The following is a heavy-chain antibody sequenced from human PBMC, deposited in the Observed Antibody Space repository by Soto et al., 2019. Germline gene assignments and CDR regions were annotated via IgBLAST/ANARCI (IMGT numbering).Heavy chain of an antibody. D-gene: IGHD3-3*01. CDR1: GGSFSGYY. V-gene: IGHV4-34*01. Sequence: SETLSLTCAVYGGSFSGYYWSWIRQPPGKGLEWIGEINHSGSTNYNPSLKSRVTISVDTSKNQFSLKLSSVTAADTAVYYCARNRRFWGWWGGAGYYYYGMDVWGQGTTVTVSS. J-gene: IGHJ6*02. CDR3: ARNRRFWGWWGGAGYYYYGMDV. CDR2: INHSGST.